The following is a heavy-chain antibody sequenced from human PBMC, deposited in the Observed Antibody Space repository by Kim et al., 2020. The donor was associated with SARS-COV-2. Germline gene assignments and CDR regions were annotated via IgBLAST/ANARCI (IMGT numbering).Heavy chain of an antibody. Sequence: KARFTISREKAKTSLYLQMNSLRAGDTAVYYCARSGSQYGSGCYWFDPWGQGTLVTVSS. V-gene: IGHV3-13*01. J-gene: IGHJ5*02. CDR3: ARSGSQYGSGCYWFDP. D-gene: IGHD3-10*01.